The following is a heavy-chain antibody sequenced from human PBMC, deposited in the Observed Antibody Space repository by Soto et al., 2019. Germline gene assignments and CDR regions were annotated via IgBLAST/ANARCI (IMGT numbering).Heavy chain of an antibody. Sequence: GGSLRLSCAASGFTFSDYYMSWIRQAPGKGLEWVSYISSSGSTIYYADSVKGRFTISRDNAKNSLYLQMNSLRAEDTAVYYCARETELGYCSSTSCYPGEFDYWGQGTLVTVSS. CDR1: GFTFSDYY. CDR2: ISSSGSTI. D-gene: IGHD2-2*01. J-gene: IGHJ4*02. V-gene: IGHV3-11*01. CDR3: ARETELGYCSSTSCYPGEFDY.